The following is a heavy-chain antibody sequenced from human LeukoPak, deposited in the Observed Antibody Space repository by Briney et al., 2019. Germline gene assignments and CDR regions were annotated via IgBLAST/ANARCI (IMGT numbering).Heavy chain of an antibody. CDR2: INHSGST. V-gene: IGHV4-34*01. CDR1: GGSFSGYY. D-gene: IGHD2-21*01. CDR3: ARGGKYHRIPPRCDY. J-gene: IGHJ4*02. Sequence: SETLSLTCAGYGGSFSGYYWSWIRQPPGKGLEWIGEINHSGSTNYNPSLKSRVTISVDTSKNQFSLKLSSVTAADTAVYYCARGGKYHRIPPRCDYWGQGTLVTVSS.